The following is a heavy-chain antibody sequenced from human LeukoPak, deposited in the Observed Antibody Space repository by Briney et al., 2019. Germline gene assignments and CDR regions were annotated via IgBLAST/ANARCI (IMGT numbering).Heavy chain of an antibody. Sequence: PSETLSLTCTVPGASISGYYCNWIRQPPGKGLEWIAYMYYSGSTYYNPSLKSRVTMSADTSKNQLSLKLSSVTAADTAVYYCARPYYYDSRIDPWGQGILVTVSS. CDR1: GASISGYY. J-gene: IGHJ5*02. CDR3: ARPYYYDSRIDP. V-gene: IGHV4-30-4*08. D-gene: IGHD3-22*01. CDR2: MYYSGST.